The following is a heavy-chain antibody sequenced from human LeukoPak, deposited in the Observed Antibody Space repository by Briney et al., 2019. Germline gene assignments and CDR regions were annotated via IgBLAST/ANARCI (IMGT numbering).Heavy chain of an antibody. CDR3: ARGGPLVAGDFDC. CDR1: GGSISSGSYY. V-gene: IGHV4-61*02. Sequence: SETLSLTCTVSGGSISSGSYYWSWIRQPAGKGLEWIGRIYTSGSTNYNPSLKSRVTISLDTSKNQFSLKLTSVTAADTAVYFCARGGPLVAGDFDCWGPGTLVTVSS. D-gene: IGHD1-14*01. CDR2: IYTSGST. J-gene: IGHJ4*02.